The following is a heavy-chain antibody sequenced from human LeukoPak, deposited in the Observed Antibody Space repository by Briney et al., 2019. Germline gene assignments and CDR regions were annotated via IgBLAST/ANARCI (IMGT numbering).Heavy chain of an antibody. CDR1: GGSFSGYY. CDR3: ARGNEVGAIHFDY. J-gene: IGHJ4*02. Sequence: SETLSLTCAVYGGSFSGYYWSWIRQPPGKGLEWIGEINHTGSTNYNPSLKSRVTISVDTSKNQFSLKLSSVTAADTAVYYCARGNEVGAIHFDYWGQGTLVTVSS. D-gene: IGHD1-26*01. V-gene: IGHV4-34*01. CDR2: INHTGST.